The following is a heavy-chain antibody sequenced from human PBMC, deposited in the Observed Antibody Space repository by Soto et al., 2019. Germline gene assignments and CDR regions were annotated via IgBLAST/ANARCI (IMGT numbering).Heavy chain of an antibody. CDR3: ARDNAPRYCRTTSCYAPFDD. J-gene: IGHJ4*02. V-gene: IGHV3-21*01. CDR1: GFTFSSYS. Sequence: DVQLVESGGGLVKPGGSLRLSCAASGFTFSSYSMNWVRQAPGKGLEWVSVISSSSSYRYYADSVKGRFTILRDNAKNDLYLQMISLRAEDTAVYYWARDNAPRYCRTTSCYAPFDDWGQGTLVTVSS. D-gene: IGHD2-2*01. CDR2: ISSSSSYR.